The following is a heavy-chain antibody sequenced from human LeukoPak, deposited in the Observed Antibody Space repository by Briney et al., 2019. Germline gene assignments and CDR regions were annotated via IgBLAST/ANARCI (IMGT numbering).Heavy chain of an antibody. J-gene: IGHJ4*02. CDR3: ARSEESYYFDY. CDR1: GFTFSSYA. Sequence: PGGSLRLSCAASGFTFSSYAMHWVRQAPGKGLEWVAVISYDGSNKYYADSVKGRFTISRDNSRNTLYLQMNSLRAEDTAVYYCARSEESYYFDYWGQGTLVTVSS. D-gene: IGHD1-26*01. V-gene: IGHV3-30-3*01. CDR2: ISYDGSNK.